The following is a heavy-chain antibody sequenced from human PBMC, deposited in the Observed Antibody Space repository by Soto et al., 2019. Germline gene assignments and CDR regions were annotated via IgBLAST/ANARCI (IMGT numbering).Heavy chain of an antibody. D-gene: IGHD1-26*01. CDR1: GYSFSTSW. CDR2: IYPGDSDT. J-gene: IGHJ3*02. V-gene: IGHV5-51*01. CDR3: TRYSGTYSHAFDI. Sequence: LKISCKGSGYSFSTSWIGWVRQMPGKGLEWMGSIYPGDSDTRYSPSFQGQVTISADKSINTAYLQWSSLKASDIAMYYCTRYSGTYSHAFDIWGQGTMVTVSS.